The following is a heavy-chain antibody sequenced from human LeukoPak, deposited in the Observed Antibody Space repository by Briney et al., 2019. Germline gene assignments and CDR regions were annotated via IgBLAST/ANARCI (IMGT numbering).Heavy chain of an antibody. CDR2: ISTSGSSI. CDR1: GFTFSDYY. CDR3: ARVGIGIVIVPAAINA. Sequence: GGSLRLSWAASGFTFSDYYMSWIRQAPGKGLEWVSYISTSGSSIYYADSVKGRFTISRDNAKNSLYLQMNSLRAEDTAVYFCARVGIGIVIVPAAINAWGQGTLVTVSS. J-gene: IGHJ4*02. D-gene: IGHD2-2*01. V-gene: IGHV3-11*01.